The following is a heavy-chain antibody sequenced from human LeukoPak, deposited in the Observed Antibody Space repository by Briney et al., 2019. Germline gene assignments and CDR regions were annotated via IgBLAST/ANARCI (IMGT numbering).Heavy chain of an antibody. CDR1: GGSFDSSYC. D-gene: IGHD5-24*01. CDR3: ARGADDYKLSNF. CDR2: IYSRDLT. Sequence: SETLSLNCTVSGGSFDSSYCWTWVRQTPGKGLEWVGPIYSRDLTYYNPSPTSRVTISADTSKNMFSLALNSVIAADTAVYYCARGADDYKLSNFCGHGILVTVFS. V-gene: IGHV4-39*01. J-gene: IGHJ4*01.